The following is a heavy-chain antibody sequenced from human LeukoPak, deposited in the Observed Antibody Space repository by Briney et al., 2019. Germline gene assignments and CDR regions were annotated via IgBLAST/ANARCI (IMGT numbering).Heavy chain of an antibody. D-gene: IGHD5-18*01. CDR2: MNPNSGNT. CDR3: ARAEAAMGYFDY. Sequence: GASVKVSCKASGYTFTSYDINWVRQATGQGLEWMGWMNPNSGNTGYAQKFQGRVTMTRNTSISTAYMELSSLRPEDTAVYYCARAEAAMGYFDYWGQGTLVTVSS. V-gene: IGHV1-8*01. J-gene: IGHJ4*02. CDR1: GYTFTSYD.